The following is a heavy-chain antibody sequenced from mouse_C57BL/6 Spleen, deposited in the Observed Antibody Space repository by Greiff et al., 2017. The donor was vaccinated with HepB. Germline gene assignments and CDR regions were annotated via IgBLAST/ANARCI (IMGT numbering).Heavy chain of an antibody. Sequence: ESGPGLVKPSQSLSLTCSVTGYSITSGYYWNWIRQFPGNKLEWMGYISYDGSNNYNPSLKNRISITRDTSKNQFFLKLNSVTTEDTATYYCARPRWLLREDYAMDYWGQGTSVTVSS. CDR1: GYSITSGYY. CDR3: ARPRWLLREDYAMDY. V-gene: IGHV3-6*01. CDR2: ISYDGSN. D-gene: IGHD2-3*01. J-gene: IGHJ4*01.